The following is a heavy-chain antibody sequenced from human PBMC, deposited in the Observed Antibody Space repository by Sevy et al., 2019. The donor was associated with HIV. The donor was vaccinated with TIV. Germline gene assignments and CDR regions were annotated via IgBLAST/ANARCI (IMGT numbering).Heavy chain of an antibody. J-gene: IGHJ6*02. CDR3: AREGTSKAVRARSHYYYYYGMDV. V-gene: IGHV3-33*01. CDR1: AFTFSSYG. CDR2: IWYDGSNK. D-gene: IGHD1-1*01. Sequence: GGSLRLSCAASAFTFSSYGMHWVRQAPGKGLEWVAVIWYDGSNKYYADSVKGRFTISRDNSKNTLYLQMNSLRAEDTAVYYCAREGTSKAVRARSHYYYYYGMDVWGQGTTVTVSS.